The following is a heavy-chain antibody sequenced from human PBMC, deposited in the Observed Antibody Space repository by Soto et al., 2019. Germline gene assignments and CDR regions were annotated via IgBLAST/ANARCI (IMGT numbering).Heavy chain of an antibody. CDR3: ARVVPYNYDSRSLYPKDAFDL. CDR1: GFTFDDFY. CDR2: ISTWSSTI. V-gene: IGHV3-11*01. J-gene: IGHJ3*01. Sequence: QVQLVESGGALVKPGGSLRLSCAASGFTFDDFYMNWIRQAPGKGLEWVSYISTWSSTIYYADSVKGRFTISRDNARDSVYLEMNSLRAEDTAVYYCARVVPYNYDSRSLYPKDAFDLWGQGTTVTVSS. D-gene: IGHD3-22*01.